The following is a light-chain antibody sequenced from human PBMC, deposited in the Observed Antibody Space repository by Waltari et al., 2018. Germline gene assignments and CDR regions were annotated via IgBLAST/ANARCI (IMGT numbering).Light chain of an antibody. J-gene: IGLJ3*02. V-gene: IGLV2-14*01. CDR3: NSYTFSNTWV. CDR2: DVN. Sequence: QSALTQPASVSGSHGKSITISCTGTISDIGDYNYVSWYQQYPGKDPTLIIFDVNKRSSAVSTRFSGSQSGNTASLTISGLQAEDEADYYCNSYTFSNTWVFGGGTKLTVL. CDR1: ISDIGDYNY.